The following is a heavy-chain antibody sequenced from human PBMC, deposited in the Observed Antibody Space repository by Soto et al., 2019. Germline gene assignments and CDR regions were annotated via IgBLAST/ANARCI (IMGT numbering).Heavy chain of an antibody. Sequence: LRLSCAASGFTVSDYYMSWIRQAPGKGLEWVSYISSSSSYTNYADSVKGRFTISRDNAKNSLYLQMNSLRAEDTAVYYCARVLNYGDYVRRMYGMDVWGQGTTVTVSS. CDR1: GFTVSDYY. V-gene: IGHV3-11*06. CDR3: ARVLNYGDYVRRMYGMDV. CDR2: ISSSSSYT. J-gene: IGHJ6*02. D-gene: IGHD4-17*01.